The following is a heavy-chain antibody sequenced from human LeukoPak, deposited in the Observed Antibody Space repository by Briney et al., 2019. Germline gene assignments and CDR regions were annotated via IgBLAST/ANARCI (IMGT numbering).Heavy chain of an antibody. Sequence: PGGSLRLSCAASGFTFSSYSMNWVRQAPGKGLEWVANIKQDGSEKYYVDSVKGRFTFSRDNAKNSLYLQMNSLRAEDTAVYYCAREIMDVWGKGTTVTISS. CDR3: AREIMDV. V-gene: IGHV3-7*01. J-gene: IGHJ6*04. CDR2: IKQDGSEK. CDR1: GFTFSSYS.